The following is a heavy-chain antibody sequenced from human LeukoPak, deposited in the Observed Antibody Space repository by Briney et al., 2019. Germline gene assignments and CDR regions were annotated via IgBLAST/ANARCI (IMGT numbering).Heavy chain of an antibody. CDR1: GFTFSNAW. CDR3: TTVSAAGQLDY. J-gene: IGHJ4*02. V-gene: IGHV3-15*01. CDR2: IKSKTDGGTT. Sequence: GGSLRPSCVASGFTFSNAWMSWVRQAPGKGLEWVGRIKSKTDGGTTDYAAPVKGRFTISRDDSKNTLYLQMNSLKTEDRAVYYCTTVSAAGQLDYWGQGTLVTVSS. D-gene: IGHD6-13*01.